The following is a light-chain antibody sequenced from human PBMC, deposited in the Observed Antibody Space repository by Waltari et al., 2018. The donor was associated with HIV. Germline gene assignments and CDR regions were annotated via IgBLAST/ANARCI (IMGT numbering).Light chain of an antibody. J-gene: IGLJ2*01. CDR2: DCT. Sequence: QSALTQPASVSGSPGQSITISCTGTSSDVGGYNYVSWYQQHPGNAHKLMIYDCTTGPSGVSTRFSGSKSGNTASLTISGLQAEDEADYYCCSYAGSSTFAVFGVGTKLTVL. CDR1: SSDVGGYNY. V-gene: IGLV2-23*03. CDR3: CSYAGSSTFAV.